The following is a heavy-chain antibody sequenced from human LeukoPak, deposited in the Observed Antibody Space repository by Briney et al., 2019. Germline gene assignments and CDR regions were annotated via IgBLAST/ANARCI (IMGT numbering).Heavy chain of an antibody. V-gene: IGHV1-69*06. D-gene: IGHD5-18*01. CDR3: ARGGYSYGYNGDY. CDR1: GGTFSSYA. J-gene: IGHJ4*02. CDR2: IIPIFGAA. Sequence: GASVKVSCKASGGTFSSYAISWVRQAPGQGLEWMGGIIPIFGAANYAQKFQGRVTITADKSTSTAYMELSSLRSEDTAVYYCARGGYSYGYNGDYWGQGTLVTVSS.